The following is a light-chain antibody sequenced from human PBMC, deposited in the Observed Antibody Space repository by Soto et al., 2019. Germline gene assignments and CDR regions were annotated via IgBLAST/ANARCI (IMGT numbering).Light chain of an antibody. Sequence: DIQMTQSPSSVSASLGDRVTITCRASQGISGWLAWYQQKPGKAPNLLIYAASSLHSGVPSRFSGSGSGTEFTLTISSLKPDDFATYYCQQYNSYTWTFGQGTKVDIK. CDR3: QQYNSYTWT. V-gene: IGKV1D-16*01. CDR1: QGISGW. CDR2: AAS. J-gene: IGKJ1*01.